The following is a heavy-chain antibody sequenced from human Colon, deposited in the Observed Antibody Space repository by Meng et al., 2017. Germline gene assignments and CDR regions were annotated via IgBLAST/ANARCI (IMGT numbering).Heavy chain of an antibody. CDR2: IYYTGST. D-gene: IGHD2-15*01. Sequence: QVPLQESRPGLVKPSETLFLTCTVSGGSISGNYWSWIWQSPGRGLEWIAYIYYTGSTNYNPSFKSRATISVDTSKNQFSLNLASVTAADTAVYYCAKYDRPPYCFEYWGQGTLVTVSS. J-gene: IGHJ4*02. CDR3: AKYDRPPYCFEY. V-gene: IGHV4-59*01. CDR1: GGSISGNY.